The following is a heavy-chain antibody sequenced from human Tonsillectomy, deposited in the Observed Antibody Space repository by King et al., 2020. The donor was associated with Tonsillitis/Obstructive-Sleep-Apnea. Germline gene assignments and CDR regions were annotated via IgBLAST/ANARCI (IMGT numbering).Heavy chain of an antibody. V-gene: IGHV2-5*02. CDR1: GLSLSTSGVG. CDR2: IYWDVDK. CDR3: AHSLHYTLGL. D-gene: IGHD2-2*02. J-gene: IGHJ4*02. Sequence: TLKESGPTLVKPTQTLTLTCTFSGLSLSTSGVGVCWIRQPPGKALEVLTLIYWDVDKRYSPSLKSRLTITKGTSKNQVVLTMTNMDPVDTATYYCAHSLHYTLGLWGQGTLVTVSS.